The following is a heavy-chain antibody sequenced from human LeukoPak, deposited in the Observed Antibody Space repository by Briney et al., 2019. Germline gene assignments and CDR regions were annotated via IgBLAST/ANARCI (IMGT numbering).Heavy chain of an antibody. Sequence: SETLSLTCAVYGGSFSGYYWSWIRQPPGKGLEWIGEINHSGSTNYNPSLKSRVTISVDTSKNQSSLKLSSVTAADTAVYYCARAKLATISGYYYYMDVWGKGTTVTVSS. V-gene: IGHV4-34*01. D-gene: IGHD5-12*01. J-gene: IGHJ6*03. CDR2: INHSGST. CDR1: GGSFSGYY. CDR3: ARAKLATISGYYYYMDV.